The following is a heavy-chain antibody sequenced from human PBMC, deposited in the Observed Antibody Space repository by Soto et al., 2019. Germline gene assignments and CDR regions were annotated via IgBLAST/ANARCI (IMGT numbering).Heavy chain of an antibody. CDR1: GFTFRDYA. J-gene: IGHJ5*02. CDR2: ISSSGDRQ. V-gene: IGHV3-30-3*01. D-gene: IGHD2-8*01. Sequence: GGSLRLSCVAAGFTFRDYAMHWVRRIPGKGLEWVAVISSSGDRQQYAESVKGRFTISGDNSQNTLYLQVSSLTSDDSAVFHCARTPAAMVTDRYNWFDAWGPGTQVTVSS. CDR3: ARTPAAMVTDRYNWFDA.